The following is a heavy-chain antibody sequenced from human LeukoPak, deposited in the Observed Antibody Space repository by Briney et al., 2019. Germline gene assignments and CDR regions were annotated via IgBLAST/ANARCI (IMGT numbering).Heavy chain of an antibody. CDR2: ISISSSYT. D-gene: IGHD3-22*01. CDR1: GFTFSDYY. CDR3: ARAYYYDSSAYPYWYFDL. Sequence: GGSLRLSCAASGFTFSDYYMSWIRQAPGKGLEWVSYISISSSYTNYADSVKGRFTISRDNAKNSLYLQMNSLRAEDTAVYYCARAYYYDSSAYPYWYFDLWGRGTLVTVSS. V-gene: IGHV3-11*05. J-gene: IGHJ2*01.